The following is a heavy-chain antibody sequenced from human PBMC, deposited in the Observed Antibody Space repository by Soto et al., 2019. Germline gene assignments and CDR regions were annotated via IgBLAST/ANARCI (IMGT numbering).Heavy chain of an antibody. CDR3: FFFQAEDCIRDSVPVSAFLLNRSSDL. Sequence: GRGLKWVSAISGSGGSTYYADSVKCRFTICRDNSKNTLYRQMNSLRAEDTAVDYCFFFQAEDCIRDSVPVSAFLLNRSSDL. D-gene: IGHD3-9*01. V-gene: IGHV3-23*01. J-gene: IGHJ2*01. CDR2: ISGSGGST.